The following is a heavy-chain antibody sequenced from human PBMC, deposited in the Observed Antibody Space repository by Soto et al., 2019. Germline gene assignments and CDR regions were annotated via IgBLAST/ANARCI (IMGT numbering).Heavy chain of an antibody. V-gene: IGHV3-21*01. Sequence: SLRLSCAASGVNFSSYSRNWVRQAPGKGLEWVSSISSSSSYIYYADSVKGRFTISRDNAKNSLYLQMNSLRAEDTAVYYCARVVQWLVRDFDYWGQGTLVTVSS. CDR1: GVNFSSYS. D-gene: IGHD6-19*01. CDR2: ISSSSSYI. CDR3: ARVVQWLVRDFDY. J-gene: IGHJ4*02.